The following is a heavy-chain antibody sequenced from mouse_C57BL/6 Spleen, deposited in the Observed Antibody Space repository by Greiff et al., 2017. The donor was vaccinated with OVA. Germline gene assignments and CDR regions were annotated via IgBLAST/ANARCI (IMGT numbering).Heavy chain of an antibody. J-gene: IGHJ3*01. V-gene: IGHV1-62-2*01. CDR1: GYTFTEYT. D-gene: IGHD3-1*01. CDR2: FYPGSGSI. Sequence: QVQLQQSGAELVKPGASVKLSCKASGYTFTEYTIHWVKQRSGQGLEWIGWFYPGSGSIKYNEKFKDKATLTADKSSSTVYMELIRLTSEVSAVFFWARHEDRGFWFAYWGQGTLVTVSA. CDR3: ARHEDRGFWFAY.